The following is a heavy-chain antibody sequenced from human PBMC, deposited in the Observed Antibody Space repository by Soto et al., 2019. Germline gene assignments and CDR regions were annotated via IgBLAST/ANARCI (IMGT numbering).Heavy chain of an antibody. CDR2: ISGSGGST. J-gene: IGHJ4*02. CDR3: GAGQYFSDY. D-gene: IGHD6-13*01. CDR1: GFTFSNYA. V-gene: IGHV3-23*01. Sequence: GGSLRLSCAASGFTFSNYAVTWVRQAPGKGLEWVSTISGSGGSTYYADSVKGRFTISRDNSKNTLYLQMNSLRAEDTAVYYCGAGQYFSDYWGQGTLVTVS.